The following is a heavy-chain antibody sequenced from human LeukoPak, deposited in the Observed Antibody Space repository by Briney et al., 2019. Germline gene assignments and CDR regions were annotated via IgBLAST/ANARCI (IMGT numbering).Heavy chain of an antibody. J-gene: IGHJ3*02. V-gene: IGHV4-39*07. CDR1: GGSISSSGYY. Sequence: SETLSLTCTVSGGSISSSGYYWGWIRQPPGKGLEWIGNIYYVGSTYYNPSLNSRVTISVDTSKNQFSLKLSSVTAADTAVYYCARAIFPYSSSSRAAFDIWGQGTMVTVSS. CDR2: IYYVGST. CDR3: ARAIFPYSSSSRAAFDI. D-gene: IGHD6-13*01.